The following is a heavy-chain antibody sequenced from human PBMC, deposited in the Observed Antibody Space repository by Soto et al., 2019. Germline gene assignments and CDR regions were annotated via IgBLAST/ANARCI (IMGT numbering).Heavy chain of an antibody. D-gene: IGHD1-26*01. V-gene: IGHV4-31*03. CDR2: ISYSGST. CDR1: GGSISSGGYY. CDR3: ARDQVAATHFDY. J-gene: IGHJ4*02. Sequence: SETLSLTCTVSGGSISSGGYYWSWIRQHPGTVLEWIGHISYSGSTYYNTSLKSRVTISLDTSSNQFSLILNSVTSSYTSIYYCARDQVAATHFDYWGQGAPVTVSS.